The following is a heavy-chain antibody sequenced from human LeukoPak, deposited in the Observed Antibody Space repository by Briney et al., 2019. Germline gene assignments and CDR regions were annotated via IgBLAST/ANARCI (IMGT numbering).Heavy chain of an antibody. J-gene: IGHJ4*02. CDR3: ARDVLPDYYYDSSVGQRDY. CDR2: ISAYNGNT. D-gene: IGHD3-22*01. V-gene: IGHV1-18*01. CDR1: GYTFTSYG. Sequence: ASVKVSCKASGYTFTSYGISWVRQAPGQGLEWMGWISAYNGNTNYAQKLQGRVTMTTDTSTSTAYMELRSLRSDDTAVYYCARDVLPDYYYDSSVGQRDYWGQGTLVTVSS.